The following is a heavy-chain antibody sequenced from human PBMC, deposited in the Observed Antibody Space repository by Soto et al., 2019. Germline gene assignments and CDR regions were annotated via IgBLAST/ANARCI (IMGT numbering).Heavy chain of an antibody. Sequence: QVQLVESGGGLVNPGGSLRLSCAASGFSFSLRYMSWIRQAPGRGLEWVSYTSPGGDNIHYADFVKGRFTISRDNPKDSLYLQMNSLRVEDTAVYYCVTETQWYFDDWGQGTLVTVSS. CDR2: TSPGGDNI. V-gene: IGHV3-11*01. D-gene: IGHD2-8*01. CDR1: GFSFSLRY. J-gene: IGHJ4*02. CDR3: VTETQWYFDD.